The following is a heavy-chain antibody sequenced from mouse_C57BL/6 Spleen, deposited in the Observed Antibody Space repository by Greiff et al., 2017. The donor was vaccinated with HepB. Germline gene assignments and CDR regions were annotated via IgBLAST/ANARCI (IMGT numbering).Heavy chain of an antibody. J-gene: IGHJ3*01. CDR3: ARGGIYYDYVWFAY. V-gene: IGHV1-50*01. Sequence: VQLQQPGAELVKPGASVKLSCKASGYTFTSYWMQWVKQRPGQGLEWIGEIDPYDSYTNYNQKFKGKATLTVDTSSSTAYMQLSSLTSEDSAVYYCARGGIYYDYVWFAYWGQGTLVTVSA. CDR2: IDPYDSYT. D-gene: IGHD2-4*01. CDR1: GYTFTSYW.